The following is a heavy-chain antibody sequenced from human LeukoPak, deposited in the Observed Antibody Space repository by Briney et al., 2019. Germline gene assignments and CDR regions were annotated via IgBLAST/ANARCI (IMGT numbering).Heavy chain of an antibody. V-gene: IGHV1-18*01. D-gene: IGHD5-18*01. CDR2: IIAYNGNT. Sequence: ASVKVSCKASGDTFTSYAISWVRQAPGQGLEWMGRIIAYNGNTNYAQKLQGRVTMTTDTSTSTAYMELRSLRSDDTAVYYCARVDSYGYLVYYGYWGQGTLVTVSS. CDR1: GDTFTSYA. J-gene: IGHJ4*02. CDR3: ARVDSYGYLVYYGY.